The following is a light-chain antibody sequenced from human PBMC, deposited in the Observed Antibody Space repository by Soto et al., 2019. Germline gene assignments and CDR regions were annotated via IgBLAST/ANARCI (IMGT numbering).Light chain of an antibody. Sequence: QSVLTQSPSASGTPGQTVTISCSGSSSNIGSSFVNWYQHVPGTAPKLLIYRDNERPSGFPDRFSASKSVTSASLVISGLQSEDEADYYCASWDVSLNGVVFGGGTKLTVL. CDR1: SSNIGSSF. CDR2: RDN. J-gene: IGLJ2*01. CDR3: ASWDVSLNGVV. V-gene: IGLV1-44*01.